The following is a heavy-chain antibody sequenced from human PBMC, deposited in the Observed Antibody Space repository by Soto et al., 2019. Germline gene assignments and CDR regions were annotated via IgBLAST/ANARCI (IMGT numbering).Heavy chain of an antibody. Sequence: QVRLQESGPGLVKPSGTLSLTCLVSGGSMSSPNWWTWVRQAPVKGLEWIAEIHHSGATNYSPSLNSRAGISIDKSKNQFSLQLTSVTAADTAVYYCATGSPYFYGTGGMWDSWGRGALVTVSS. CDR1: GGSMSSPNW. D-gene: IGHD3-10*01. CDR2: IHHSGAT. CDR3: ATGSPYFYGTGGMWDS. J-gene: IGHJ4*02. V-gene: IGHV4-4*02.